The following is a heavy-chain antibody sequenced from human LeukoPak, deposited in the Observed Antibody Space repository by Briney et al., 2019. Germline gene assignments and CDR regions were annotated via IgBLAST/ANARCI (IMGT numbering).Heavy chain of an antibody. CDR2: LSRSEDT. Sequence: SETLCLTCSVSGGISTTYDWGWVRQPPGKGLEWIGSLSRSEDTYFNPSLMGRVTISFDTSKSHFSLILSTMTAADTAVYFCARARTYNHHPNWIDLWGQGVRVTVSS. J-gene: IGHJ5*02. V-gene: IGHV4-38-2*02. D-gene: IGHD5-24*01. CDR1: GGISTTYD. CDR3: ARARTYNHHPNWIDL.